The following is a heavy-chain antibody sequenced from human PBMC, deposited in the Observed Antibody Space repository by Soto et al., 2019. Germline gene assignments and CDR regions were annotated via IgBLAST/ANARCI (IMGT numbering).Heavy chain of an antibody. Sequence: SGPTLVNPTQTLTLTFTFSVFSLSTSGMCVSWIRQPPGKALEWLALIDWDDDKYYSTSLKTRLTISKDTSKNQVVLTMTNMDPVDTATYYCARIHHYYDSSGPKEAFDYWGQGTLVTVSS. CDR3: ARIHHYYDSSGPKEAFDY. CDR2: IDWDDDK. V-gene: IGHV2-70*01. J-gene: IGHJ4*02. D-gene: IGHD3-22*01. CDR1: VFSLSTSGMC.